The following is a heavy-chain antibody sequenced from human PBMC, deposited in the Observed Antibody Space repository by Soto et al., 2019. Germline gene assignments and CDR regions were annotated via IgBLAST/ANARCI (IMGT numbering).Heavy chain of an antibody. Sequence: EVQLVESGGGLVQPGGSLRLSCAASGFTFSTYWMHWVLQAPGKGLVWVSRINSDGSSTSYADSVKGRFTISRDNAKNTLYLHMNSLRAEDTAVYYCARDHTVVTNWFDPWGQGTLVTVSS. CDR2: INSDGSST. CDR1: GFTFSTYW. J-gene: IGHJ5*02. CDR3: ARDHTVVTNWFDP. V-gene: IGHV3-74*01. D-gene: IGHD3-22*01.